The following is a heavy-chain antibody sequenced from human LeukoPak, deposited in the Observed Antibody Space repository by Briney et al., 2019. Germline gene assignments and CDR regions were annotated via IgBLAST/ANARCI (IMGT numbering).Heavy chain of an antibody. J-gene: IGHJ4*02. Sequence: SETLSLTCAVYGGSFSGYYWSWIRQPPGKGLEWIGEINHSGSTNYNPSFKSRVTISVDTSKNQFSLKLSSVTAADTAVYYCARGITMVRAYKYYFDYWGQGTLVTVSS. CDR3: ARGITMVRAYKYYFDY. CDR1: GGSFSGYY. CDR2: INHSGST. D-gene: IGHD3-10*01. V-gene: IGHV4-34*01.